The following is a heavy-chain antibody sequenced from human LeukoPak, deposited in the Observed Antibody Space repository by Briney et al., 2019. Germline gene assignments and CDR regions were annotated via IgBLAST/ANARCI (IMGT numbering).Heavy chain of an antibody. CDR3: ARPMLLSDAFAI. CDR2: ISSSGSTI. CDR1: GFTFSDYY. V-gene: IGHV3-11*04. J-gene: IGHJ3*02. D-gene: IGHD2-15*01. Sequence: GGSLRLSCASSGFTFSDYYMSWIRQAPGKGLKWVSYISSSGSTIYYADSVKGRFTISRDNAKNSLYLQMNSLRAEDTAVYYCARPMLLSDAFAIWGQGTMVTVSS.